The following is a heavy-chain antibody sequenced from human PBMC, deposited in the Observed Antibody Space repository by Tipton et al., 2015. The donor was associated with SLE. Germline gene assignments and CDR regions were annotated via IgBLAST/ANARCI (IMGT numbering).Heavy chain of an antibody. CDR1: GFTFSSYW. CDR3: ARDPGRSAGTTFGY. CDR2: IKQDGSEK. Sequence: SLRLSCAASGFTFSSYWMSWVRQAPGKGLEWVANIKQDGSEKYYVDSVKGRFTISRDNAKNSLYLQMNSLRAEDTAVYYCARDPGRSAGTTFGYWGQGTLVTVSS. V-gene: IGHV3-7*01. J-gene: IGHJ4*02. D-gene: IGHD1-1*01.